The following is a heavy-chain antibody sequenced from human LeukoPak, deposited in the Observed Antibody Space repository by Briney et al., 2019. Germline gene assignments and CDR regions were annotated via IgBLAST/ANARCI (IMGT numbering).Heavy chain of an antibody. CDR3: TTELFYYDSSGYPWYFDY. Sequence: GGSLRLSCAASGFTFSNAWMSWVRQAPGKGLEWVGRIKSKTDGGTTDYAAPVKGRFTISRDDSKNTLYLQMNSLKTEDTAVYYCTTELFYYDSSGYPWYFDYWGQGTLVTVSS. J-gene: IGHJ4*02. CDR2: IKSKTDGGTT. CDR1: GFTFSNAW. D-gene: IGHD3-22*01. V-gene: IGHV3-15*01.